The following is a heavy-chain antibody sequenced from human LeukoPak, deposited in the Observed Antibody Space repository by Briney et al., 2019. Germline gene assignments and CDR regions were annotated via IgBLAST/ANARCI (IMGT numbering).Heavy chain of an antibody. CDR1: GFTFSSYA. Sequence: GGSLRLSCAASGFTFSSYAMHWVRQAPDKGLEWVAVISYDGSNKYYADSVKGRFTISRDNSKNTLYLQMNSLRAEDTAVYYCARGGKYSSSSFDYWGQGTLVTVSS. CDR2: ISYDGSNK. D-gene: IGHD6-6*01. CDR3: ARGGKYSSSSFDY. J-gene: IGHJ4*02. V-gene: IGHV3-30-3*01.